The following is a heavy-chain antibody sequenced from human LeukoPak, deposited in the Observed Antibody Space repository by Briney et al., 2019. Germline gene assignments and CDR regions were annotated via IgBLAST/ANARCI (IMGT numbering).Heavy chain of an antibody. V-gene: IGHV3-23*01. CDR3: AKQPYNFYYLDV. CDR1: GFSFNNCA. J-gene: IGHJ6*03. D-gene: IGHD2-21*01. CDR2: IVGDGSKT. Sequence: GGSLRLSCAASGFSFNNCAMTWVRQAPGKGLEWVSTIVGDGSKTYYADSVKGRFTISSDNSRTLLFLHMNSLRAEDTAVYYCAKQPYNFYYLDVWGEETTVTVSS.